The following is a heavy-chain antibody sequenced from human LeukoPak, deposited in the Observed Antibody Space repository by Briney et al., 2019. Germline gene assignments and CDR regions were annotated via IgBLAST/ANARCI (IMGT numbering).Heavy chain of an antibody. CDR3: ARGCIVGASPFYY. D-gene: IGHD1-26*01. CDR2: INHSGST. Sequence: PSETLSLTCAVYVGSFSGYYWNWVRQPPGKGLEWIGDINHSGSTNYNPSLKSRLTISVDTSKNQFSLKLSSVTAADTAVYYCARGCIVGASPFYYWGQGTLVTVSS. V-gene: IGHV4-34*01. J-gene: IGHJ4*02. CDR1: VGSFSGYY.